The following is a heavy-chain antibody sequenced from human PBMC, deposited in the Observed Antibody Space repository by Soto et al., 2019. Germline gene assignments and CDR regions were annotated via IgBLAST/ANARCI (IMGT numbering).Heavy chain of an antibody. Sequence: QVQLVQSGAEVKKPGASVKVSCKASGYTFTGYYMHWVRQAPGQGLEWMGWINPNSGGTNYAQKFQGRVTMTRDTSISTAYMELSRLRSDDTAVYYCARVRITMVRGVIITDYGMDVWGQGTTVTVSS. CDR1: GYTFTGYY. J-gene: IGHJ6*02. D-gene: IGHD3-10*01. CDR2: INPNSGGT. CDR3: ARVRITMVRGVIITDYGMDV. V-gene: IGHV1-2*02.